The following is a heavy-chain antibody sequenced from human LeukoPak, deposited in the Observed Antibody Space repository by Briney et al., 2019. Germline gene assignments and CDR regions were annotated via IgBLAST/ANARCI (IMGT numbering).Heavy chain of an antibody. D-gene: IGHD1-26*01. CDR3: AREDAGGTYSFDY. CDR1: GFTVSSSF. J-gene: IGHJ4*02. CDR2: IYTRGIT. Sequence: GGTLRLSCAVSGFTVSSSFMSWVRQAPGKGPEWVSVIYTRGITYYADSVRGRFTISRDNSKNTLYLQMDSLTAEDTAVYYCAREDAGGTYSFDYWGQGTLVTVSS. V-gene: IGHV3-66*01.